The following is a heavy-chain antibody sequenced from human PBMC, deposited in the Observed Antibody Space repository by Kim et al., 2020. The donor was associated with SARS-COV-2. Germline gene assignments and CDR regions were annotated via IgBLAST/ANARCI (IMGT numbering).Heavy chain of an antibody. CDR2: IWYDGSYQ. J-gene: IGHJ4*02. D-gene: IGHD4-4*01. V-gene: IGHV3-33*01. Sequence: GGSLRLSCAASGFTFSSYGMHWVRQAPGKGLEWVAVIWYDGSYQYYADSVKGRFTISRDNSKNTLYLQMSSLRAEDTAVYYCARSDYSGNANTDYWGQGTLVTVSS. CDR1: GFTFSSYG. CDR3: ARSDYSGNANTDY.